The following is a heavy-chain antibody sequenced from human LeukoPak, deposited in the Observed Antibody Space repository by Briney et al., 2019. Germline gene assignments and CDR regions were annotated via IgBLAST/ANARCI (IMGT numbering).Heavy chain of an antibody. V-gene: IGHV3-21*01. CDR1: GFTFSSYS. Sequence: GGSLRLSCAASGFTFSSYSMNWVRQAPGKGLEWVSSISSSSSYIYYADSVKGRFTISRDNAKNSLYLQMNSLRAEDTAVYYCARSDSSGWLYNYYYGMDVWGQGTTVTVSS. J-gene: IGHJ6*02. CDR2: ISSSSSYI. CDR3: ARSDSSGWLYNYYYGMDV. D-gene: IGHD6-19*01.